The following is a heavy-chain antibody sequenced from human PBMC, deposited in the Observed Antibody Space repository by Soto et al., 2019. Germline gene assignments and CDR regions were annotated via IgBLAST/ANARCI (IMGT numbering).Heavy chain of an antibody. CDR1: GFSLITSGVG. CDR2: IYWDDDK. V-gene: IGHV2-5*02. J-gene: IGHJ5*02. CDR3: AHIVTGCFT. Sequence: QITLKESGPSLVKPTQTLTLTCTISGFSLITSGVGVGWIRQPPGKALEWLALIYWDDDKRYSPSLKSRLTITKDTSKNQVVPTMTNMDPVDTATYYCAHIVTGCFTWGRGALVTVSS. D-gene: IGHD3-16*01.